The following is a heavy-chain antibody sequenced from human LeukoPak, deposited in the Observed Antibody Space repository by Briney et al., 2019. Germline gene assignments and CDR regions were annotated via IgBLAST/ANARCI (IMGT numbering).Heavy chain of an antibody. V-gene: IGHV4-61*02. J-gene: IGHJ4*02. CDR2: IYTSGST. CDR3: ARGSGSPADFDY. D-gene: IGHD1-26*01. CDR1: GGSISSGSYY. Sequence: NPSETLSLTCTVSGGSISSGSYYWSWIRQPAGKGLEWIGRIYTSGSTNYNPSLKSRVTLSVDTSKNQFSLKLSSVTAADTAVYYCARGSGSPADFDYWGQGTLVTASS.